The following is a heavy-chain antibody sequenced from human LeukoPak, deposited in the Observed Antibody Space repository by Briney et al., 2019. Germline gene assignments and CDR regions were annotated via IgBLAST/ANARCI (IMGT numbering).Heavy chain of an antibody. Sequence: GGSLRLSCAASGFTFSSYAMSWVRQAPGKGLEWVSAISGSGGSTYYADSVKGRFTISRDNSKNTLYLQMNSLRAEDTAVYYCAKDRYSSGWYLTAYFDYWGQETLVTVSS. J-gene: IGHJ4*02. CDR1: GFTFSSYA. CDR2: ISGSGGST. CDR3: AKDRYSSGWYLTAYFDY. D-gene: IGHD6-19*01. V-gene: IGHV3-23*01.